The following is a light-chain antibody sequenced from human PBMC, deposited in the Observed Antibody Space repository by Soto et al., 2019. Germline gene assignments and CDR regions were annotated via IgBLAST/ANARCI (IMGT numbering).Light chain of an antibody. V-gene: IGKV3-15*01. Sequence: EIVMTQSPATLSVSPGERATLSCRASQSVSSNLVWYQQKPGQAPRLLIYGASTRATGIPARFSGSGSGTEFTLTISSLQYEDFAVYYCQQYLNWLTFGGGTKVDIK. J-gene: IGKJ4*01. CDR3: QQYLNWLT. CDR2: GAS. CDR1: QSVSSN.